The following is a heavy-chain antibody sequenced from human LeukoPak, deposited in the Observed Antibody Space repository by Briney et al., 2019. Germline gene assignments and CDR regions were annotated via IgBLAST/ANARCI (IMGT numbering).Heavy chain of an antibody. CDR2: IIPIFGTA. CDR1: GGTFISYA. D-gene: IGHD3-3*01. V-gene: IGHV1-69*05. CDR3: ARSGPSRFLEWLLIV. Sequence: ASVKVSCKASGGTFISYAISWVRQAPGQGLEWMGGIIPIFGTANYAQKFQGRVTITTDESTSTAYMELSSLRSEDTAVYYCARSGPSRFLEWLLIVWGQGTLVTVSS. J-gene: IGHJ4*02.